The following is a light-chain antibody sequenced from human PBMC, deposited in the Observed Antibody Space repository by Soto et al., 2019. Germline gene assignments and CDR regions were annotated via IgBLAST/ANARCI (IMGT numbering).Light chain of an antibody. CDR1: QSVSSY. V-gene: IGKV3-11*01. Sequence: EILITQSPATLSLSPGERATLSCRASQSVSSYLAWYQQKPGQAPRLLIYDASNRATGIPARLSGSGSGTDFTLTIRRLEPEDFAVYYCQQYGSSGTFGQGTKVDIK. CDR3: QQYGSSGT. J-gene: IGKJ1*01. CDR2: DAS.